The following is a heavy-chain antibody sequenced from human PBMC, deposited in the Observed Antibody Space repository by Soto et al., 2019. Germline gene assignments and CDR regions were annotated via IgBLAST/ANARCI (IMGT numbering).Heavy chain of an antibody. CDR3: ARDSYGDYSYYYGMDV. CDR2: IYYSGST. V-gene: IGHV4-30-4*01. J-gene: IGHJ6*02. D-gene: IGHD4-17*01. CDR1: GGSISSGGYY. Sequence: PSETLSLTCTVSGGSISSGGYYWSWIRQPPGKGLEWIGYIYYSGSTYYNPSLKSRVTISVDTSKNQFSLKLSSVTAADTAVYYCARDSYGDYSYYYGMDVWGQGTTVTVSS.